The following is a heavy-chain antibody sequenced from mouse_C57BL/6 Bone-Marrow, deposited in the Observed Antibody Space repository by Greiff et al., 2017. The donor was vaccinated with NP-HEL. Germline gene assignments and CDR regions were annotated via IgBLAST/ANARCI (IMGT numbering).Heavy chain of an antibody. D-gene: IGHD4-1*01. CDR1: GFTFSSYA. J-gene: IGHJ2*01. V-gene: IGHV5-4*01. Sequence: EVKLMESGAGLVKPGGSLKLSCAASGFTFSSYAMSWVRQTPEKRLEWVATISDGGGYTYYPDNVKGRVTIARDNAKNNPYLQMSHLKSEDTAMYYCAREGTVRGYYFDYWGQGTTLTVSS. CDR2: ISDGGGYT. CDR3: AREGTVRGYYFDY.